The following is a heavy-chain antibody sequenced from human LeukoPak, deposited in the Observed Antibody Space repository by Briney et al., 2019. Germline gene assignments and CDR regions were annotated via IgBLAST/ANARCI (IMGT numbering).Heavy chain of an antibody. CDR1: GFTFSSYE. D-gene: IGHD2-2*02. V-gene: IGHV3-21*01. CDR3: ARDRLYCSGTSCYTGNAFDI. J-gene: IGHJ3*02. CDR2: ISSSSSYI. Sequence: PGGSLRLSCAASGFTFSSYEMNWVRQAPGKGLEWVSSISSSSSYIYYADSMKGRFTISRDNAKNSLHLQMNSLTVEDTAVYYCARDRLYCSGTSCYTGNAFDIWGQGTMVTVSS.